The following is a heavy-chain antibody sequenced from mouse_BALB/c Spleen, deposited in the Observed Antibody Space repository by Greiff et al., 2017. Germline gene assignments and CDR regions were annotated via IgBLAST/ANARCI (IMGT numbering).Heavy chain of an antibody. CDR3: ARDYGSTYYFDY. CDR2: INPSNGRT. D-gene: IGHD1-1*01. J-gene: IGHJ2*01. V-gene: IGHV1S81*02. Sequence: QVQLQQPGAELVKPGASVKLSCKASGYTFTSYWMHWVKQRPGQGLEWIGEINPSNGRTNYNEKFKSKATLTVDKSSSTAYMQLSSLTSEDSAVYYCARDYGSTYYFDYWGQGTTLTVSS. CDR1: GYTFTSYW.